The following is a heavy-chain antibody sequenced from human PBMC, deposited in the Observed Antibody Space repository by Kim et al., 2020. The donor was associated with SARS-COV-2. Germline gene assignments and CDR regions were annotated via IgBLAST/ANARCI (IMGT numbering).Heavy chain of an antibody. Sequence: GGSLRLSCAASGFSFNSHTLHWVRQAPGKGLEWVALISNDGRNKYYADSVKGRFTVSRDIVNNTLHLQMNSLRPEDTALYFCAREEFAMVTYDYWGQGAL. CDR1: GFSFNSHT. D-gene: IGHD5-18*01. CDR2: ISNDGRNK. CDR3: AREEFAMVTYDY. J-gene: IGHJ4*02. V-gene: IGHV3-30*14.